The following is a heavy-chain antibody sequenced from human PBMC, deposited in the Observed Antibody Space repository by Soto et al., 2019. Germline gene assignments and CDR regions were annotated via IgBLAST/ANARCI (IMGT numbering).Heavy chain of an antibody. V-gene: IGHV4-31*03. CDR1: GGSISSGGYY. J-gene: IGHJ3*02. CDR2: IYYSGST. CDR3: ARDSSDYAITSSAFDI. Sequence: SETLSLTCTVSGGSISSGGYYWSWIRQHPGKGLEWIGYIYYSGSTYYNPSLKSRVTISVDTSKNQFSLKLSSVTAADTAVYYCARDSSDYAITSSAFDIWGQGTMVTVSS. D-gene: IGHD4-17*01.